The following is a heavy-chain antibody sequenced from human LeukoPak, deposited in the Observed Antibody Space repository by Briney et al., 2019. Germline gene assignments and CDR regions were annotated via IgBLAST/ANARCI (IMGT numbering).Heavy chain of an antibody. CDR1: GYTFTGYY. CDR3: ARGSGGPPQVLDY. V-gene: IGHV1-2*02. J-gene: IGHJ4*02. Sequence: ASVKVSCKASGYTFTGYYIHWVRKAPGQGLEWMGWINPNSGGTSYTQKFQGRVTMTRDTSISTDYMELNRLRSDDTAASYCARGSGGPPQVLDYWGQGTLVTVSS. CDR2: INPNSGGT. D-gene: IGHD3-3*01.